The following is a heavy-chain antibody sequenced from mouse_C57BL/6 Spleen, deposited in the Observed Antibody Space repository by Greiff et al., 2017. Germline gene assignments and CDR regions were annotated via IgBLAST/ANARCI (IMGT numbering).Heavy chain of an antibody. CDR2: IDPSDSYT. Sequence: QVQLQQPGAELVKPGASVKLSCKASGYTFTSYWMQWVKQRPGQGLEWIGEIDPSDSYTNYNQKFKGKATLTVDTSSSTAYLQRSSLPSEDSAVYYCANYYGSSPWFAYWGQGTLVTVSA. CDR1: GYTFTSYW. CDR3: ANYYGSSPWFAY. V-gene: IGHV1-50*01. J-gene: IGHJ3*01. D-gene: IGHD1-1*01.